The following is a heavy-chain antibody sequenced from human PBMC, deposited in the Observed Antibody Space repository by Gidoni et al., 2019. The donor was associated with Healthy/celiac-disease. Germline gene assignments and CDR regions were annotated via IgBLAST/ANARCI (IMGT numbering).Heavy chain of an antibody. D-gene: IGHD3-9*01. J-gene: IGHJ6*02. V-gene: IGHV3-9*01. CDR2: ISWNSGSI. Sequence: EVQLVESGVGWVQTGRSLRLSCAASGFTFDGYAMHGVRQAPGKGLGWVSGISWNSGSIGYADSVKGRFTISRDNAKNSLYLQMNSLRAEDTALYYCAKDSADILTGYYSYYYYGMDVWGQGTTVTVSS. CDR1: GFTFDGYA. CDR3: AKDSADILTGYYSYYYYGMDV.